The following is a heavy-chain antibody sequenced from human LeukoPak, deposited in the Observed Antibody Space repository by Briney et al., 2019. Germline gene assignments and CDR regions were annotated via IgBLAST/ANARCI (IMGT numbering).Heavy chain of an antibody. CDR3: ARQDYYDSSGHNWFDP. D-gene: IGHD3-22*01. J-gene: IGHJ5*02. CDR2: ISHSGST. Sequence: SETLSLTCAVYGGSFSGYFWSWIRQPPGKGLEWIGEISHSGSTNYNPSLKSRVTVSVDTSKNQLSLKLSSVIAADTAVYYCARQDYYDSSGHNWFDPWGQGTLVTVSS. CDR1: GGSFSGYF. V-gene: IGHV4-34*01.